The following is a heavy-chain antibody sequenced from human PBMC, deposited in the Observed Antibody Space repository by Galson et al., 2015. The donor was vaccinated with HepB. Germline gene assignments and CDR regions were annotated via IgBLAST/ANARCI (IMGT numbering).Heavy chain of an antibody. D-gene: IGHD3-3*01. V-gene: IGHV3-7*01. CDR2: INQDGSEK. CDR3: AREPTEIFGVVWPMDV. Sequence: SLRLSCAASGFTFSNYWMNWVRQAPGKGLEWVANINQDGSEKYHVDSVKGRFTISRDNAKNSLFPQMNSLRAEDTAVYFCAREPTEIFGVVWPMDVWGKGTTVTVSS. CDR1: GFTFSNYW. J-gene: IGHJ6*03.